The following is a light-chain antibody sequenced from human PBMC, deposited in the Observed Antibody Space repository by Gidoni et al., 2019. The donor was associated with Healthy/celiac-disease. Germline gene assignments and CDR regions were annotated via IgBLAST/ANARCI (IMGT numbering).Light chain of an antibody. V-gene: IGKV3-11*01. CDR3: QQRSNWPSFT. J-gene: IGKJ3*01. CDR1: QSVSSY. Sequence: ELVLTQSPATLSLSPGERATLSCRASQSVSSYLAWYQQKPGQDPRLLIYDASNRATGIPARFSGSGSGTDFTLTISSLEPEDFAVYYCQQRSNWPSFTFGPGTKVDIK. CDR2: DAS.